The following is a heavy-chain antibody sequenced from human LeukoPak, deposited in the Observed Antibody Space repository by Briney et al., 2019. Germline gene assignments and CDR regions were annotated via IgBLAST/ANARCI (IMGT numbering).Heavy chain of an antibody. D-gene: IGHD3-22*01. J-gene: IGHJ3*02. CDR3: ARGGDYYDSSGYYPANPDAFDI. V-gene: IGHV4-31*03. CDR2: IYYSGST. Sequence: SETLSLTCTVSGGSISSGGYYWSWIRQHPGKGLEWIGYIYYSGSTYYNPSLKSRVTISVDTSKNQFSLKLSSVTAADTAVYYCARGGDYYDSSGYYPANPDAFDIWGQGTMVTVSS. CDR1: GGSISSGGYY.